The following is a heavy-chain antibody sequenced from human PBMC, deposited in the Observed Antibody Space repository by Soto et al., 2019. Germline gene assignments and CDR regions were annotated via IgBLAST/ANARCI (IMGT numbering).Heavy chain of an antibody. D-gene: IGHD1-26*01. J-gene: IGHJ4*02. V-gene: IGHV3-33*01. CDR1: GFTFSSS. Sequence: LRLSCAASGFTFSSSMHWVRQAPGKGLEWMAVIWDDGSNKYYADSVKSRFTISRDNSKNTLYLQMNSPRAEDTAVYYCASPQVGATGYGYWGQGTLVTVSS. CDR3: ASPQVGATGYGY. CDR2: IWDDGSNK.